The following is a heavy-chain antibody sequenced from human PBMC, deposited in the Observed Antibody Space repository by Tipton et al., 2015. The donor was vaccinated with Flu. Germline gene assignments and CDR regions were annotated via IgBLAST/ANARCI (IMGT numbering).Heavy chain of an antibody. CDR2: IYTSGST. V-gene: IGHV4-4*07. Sequence: LRLSCTVSGGSISSYYWSWIRQPAGKGLEWIGRIYTSGSTNYNPSLKSRATMSVDTSKNQFSLKLSSVTAADTAVYYCARDLRVGATFRAFDIWGQGTMVTVSS. D-gene: IGHD1-26*01. CDR1: GGSISSYY. J-gene: IGHJ3*02. CDR3: ARDLRVGATFRAFDI.